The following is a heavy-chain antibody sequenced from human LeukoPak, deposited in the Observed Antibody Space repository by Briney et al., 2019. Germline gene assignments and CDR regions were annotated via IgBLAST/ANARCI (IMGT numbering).Heavy chain of an antibody. V-gene: IGHV4-61*01. Sequence: SETLSLTCTVSVGSISSSRYYWSWIRQPPGKGLEWMGYIYYSGSTNYNPSLKSRVTISVDTSKNQFSLKLSSVTAADTAVYYCARGNYYDSSGVFGYWGQGTLVTVSS. D-gene: IGHD3-22*01. J-gene: IGHJ4*02. CDR1: VGSISSSRYY. CDR2: IYYSGST. CDR3: ARGNYYDSSGVFGY.